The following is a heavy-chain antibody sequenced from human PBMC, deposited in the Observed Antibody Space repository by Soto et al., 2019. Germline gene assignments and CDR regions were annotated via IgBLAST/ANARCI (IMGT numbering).Heavy chain of an antibody. D-gene: IGHD2-21*01. Sequence: PGGSRRLSCAASGFTFSTYSMNWVRQAPGKGLEWVSSISSSSSYIYYADSVRGRFTISRDNAKNSLFLQMNSLRAEDTAVYYCARGETGQRRIPPDMDVWGKGTTVTVSS. CDR1: GFTFSTYS. J-gene: IGHJ6*03. CDR2: ISSSSSYI. CDR3: ARGETGQRRIPPDMDV. V-gene: IGHV3-21*01.